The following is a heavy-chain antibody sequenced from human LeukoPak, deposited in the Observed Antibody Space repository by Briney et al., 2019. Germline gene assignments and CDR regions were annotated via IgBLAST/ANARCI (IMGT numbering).Heavy chain of an antibody. V-gene: IGHV3-21*01. CDR2: ITGTGGNI. J-gene: IGHJ5*02. D-gene: IGHD3-10*01. CDR3: ARDGRYGSEPWLHWFDP. CDR1: GFTFSTYA. Sequence: GGSLRLSCAASGFTFSTYAMTWVRQAPGKGLEWVSFITGTGGNIYYADSVKGRFTISRDNAKNSLYLQMNSLRAEDTAVYYCARDGRYGSEPWLHWFDPWGQGTLVTVSS.